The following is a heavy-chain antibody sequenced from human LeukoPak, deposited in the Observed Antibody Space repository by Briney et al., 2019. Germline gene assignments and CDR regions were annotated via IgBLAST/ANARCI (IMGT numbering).Heavy chain of an antibody. CDR2: IWYDGSNK. CDR1: GFAFSSYG. Sequence: GGSLRLSCAASGFAFSSYGMHWVRQAPGKGLEWVAVIWYDGSNKYYEDSVKGRFTISRDNSKNTLYLQMNSLRAEDTAVYYCAKDLGRLGELSLDYWGQGTLVTVSS. J-gene: IGHJ4*02. CDR3: AKDLGRLGELSLDY. V-gene: IGHV3-33*06. D-gene: IGHD3-16*02.